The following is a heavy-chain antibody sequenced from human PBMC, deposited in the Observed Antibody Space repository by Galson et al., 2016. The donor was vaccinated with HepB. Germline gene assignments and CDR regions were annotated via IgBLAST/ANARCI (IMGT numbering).Heavy chain of an antibody. CDR3: ARGGEESYYNYAMDS. J-gene: IGHJ4*02. CDR2: INWNSHNI. CDR1: GFNFDDYA. Sequence: SLRLSCAVSGFNFDDYAMHWVRQAPGKGLEWVSGINWNSHNIGYAASVKGRFTTSRDHAKKSLYLQMNNLTIEDTALYYCARGGEESYYNYAMDSWGQGALGTVSS. V-gene: IGHV3-9*01. D-gene: IGHD1-26*01.